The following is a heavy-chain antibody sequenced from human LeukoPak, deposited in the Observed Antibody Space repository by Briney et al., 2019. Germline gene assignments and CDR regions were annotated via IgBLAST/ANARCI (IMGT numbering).Heavy chain of an antibody. V-gene: IGHV4-38-2*02. D-gene: IGHD3-16*01. CDR2: IYHSGST. CDR3: ARSYYDYVWGNYNFDY. Sequence: SETLSLTCTVSGYSISSGYYWGWIRHPPGKGLEWIGSIYHSGSTYYNPSLKSRVTISVDTSKNQFSLKLNSVTAANTAVYYCARSYYDYVWGNYNFDYWGQGTLVTVSS. CDR1: GYSISSGYY. J-gene: IGHJ4*02.